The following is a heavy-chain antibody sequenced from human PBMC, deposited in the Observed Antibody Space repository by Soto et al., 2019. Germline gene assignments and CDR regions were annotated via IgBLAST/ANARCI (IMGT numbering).Heavy chain of an antibody. Sequence: QVQLQESGPGLVEPSQTLSLTCAVSGGSINSGDYYWNWIRQSPGKGLAWIGYIYHSGSAYYNPSVKSRVSISVDTSKNQFSLTLTSVTAADTAVYYCARAAVSGALHWLDPWGQGTLVTVSS. J-gene: IGHJ5*02. CDR2: IYHSGSA. CDR3: ARAAVSGALHWLDP. V-gene: IGHV4-30-4*01. CDR1: GGSINSGDYY.